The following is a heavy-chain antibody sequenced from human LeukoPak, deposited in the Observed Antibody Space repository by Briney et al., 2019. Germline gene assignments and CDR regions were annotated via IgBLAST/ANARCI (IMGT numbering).Heavy chain of an antibody. D-gene: IGHD1-26*01. CDR1: GFTFSSYA. CDR2: ISYDGSNK. CDR3: ARVGWGSGSYYSDY. J-gene: IGHJ4*02. V-gene: IGHV3-30-3*01. Sequence: PGRSLRLSCAASGFTFSSYAMHWVRQAPGKGLEWVAVISYDGSNKYYADSVKGRFTISRDNSKNTLYLQMNSLRAEDTAVYHCARVGWGSGSYYSDYWGQGTLVTVSS.